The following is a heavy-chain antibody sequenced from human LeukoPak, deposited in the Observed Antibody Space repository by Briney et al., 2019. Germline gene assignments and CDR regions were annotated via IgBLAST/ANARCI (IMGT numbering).Heavy chain of an antibody. D-gene: IGHD1-1*01. CDR3: ARGTTGGRGAFDI. Sequence: GGSLRLSCAASGFTFSSYWMHWVRQAPGKGLVWVSRINSDGSSTSYADSVKGRFTISRDNANNSLYLQMNSLRAEDTAVYYCARGTTGGRGAFDIWGQGTMVTVSS. CDR2: INSDGSST. CDR1: GFTFSSYW. J-gene: IGHJ3*02. V-gene: IGHV3-74*01.